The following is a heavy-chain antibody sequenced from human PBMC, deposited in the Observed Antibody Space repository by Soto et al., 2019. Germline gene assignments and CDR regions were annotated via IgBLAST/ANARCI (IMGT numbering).Heavy chain of an antibody. CDR3: ARGITMIEA. V-gene: IGHV4-34*01. Sequence: PSETLSLTCAVYGGSFSGYYWSWIRQPPGKGLEWIGEINHSGSTNYNPSLKSRVTISVDTSKNQFSLKLSSVTAADTAVYYCARGITMIEAWGQGTLVTVSS. CDR1: GGSFSGYY. CDR2: INHSGST. J-gene: IGHJ5*02. D-gene: IGHD3-22*01.